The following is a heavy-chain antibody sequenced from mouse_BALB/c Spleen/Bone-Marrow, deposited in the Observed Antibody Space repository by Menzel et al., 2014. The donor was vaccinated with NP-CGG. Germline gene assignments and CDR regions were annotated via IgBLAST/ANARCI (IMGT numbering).Heavy chain of an antibody. V-gene: IGHV1S127*01. CDR3: SYGSRAY. D-gene: IGHD1-1*01. J-gene: IGHJ3*01. Sequence: QVHVKQSGPQLVRPGASVKISCKASGYSFTSYWMHWVKQRPGQGLEWIGMIDPFDSETRLNQKFKDKATLTVDKSSSTAYMQLSSPTSEDSALYYCSYGSRAYWGQGTLVTVSA. CDR1: GYSFTSYW. CDR2: IDPFDSET.